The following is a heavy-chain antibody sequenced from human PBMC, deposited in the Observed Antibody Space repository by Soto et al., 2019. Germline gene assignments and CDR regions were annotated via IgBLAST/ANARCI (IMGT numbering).Heavy chain of an antibody. Sequence: QVPSKVAEDSIISYWIRCMLQMPGKGLEWMGIIYPGDSDTRYSPSFQGQVTISADKSISTAYLQWSSLKASDTAMYYCARQVGCSSYSGYDGSDYWGQGTLVTVSS. CDR1: EDSIISYW. CDR3: ARQVGCSSYSGYDGSDY. V-gene: IGHV5-51*01. CDR2: IYPGDSDT. D-gene: IGHD5-12*01. J-gene: IGHJ4*02.